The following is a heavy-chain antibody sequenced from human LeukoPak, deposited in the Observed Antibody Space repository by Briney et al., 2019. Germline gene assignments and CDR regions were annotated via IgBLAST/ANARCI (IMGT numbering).Heavy chain of an antibody. CDR2: IYTTGST. Sequence: SETLSLTCTVSGGSISSYYWTWIRQPAGKGLEWIGHIYTTGSTNYNPSLNSRVTMSVDTSKNQFSLKLSSVTAADTAVYYCARDLVTGTKGFDIWGQGTMVSVSS. CDR1: GGSISSYY. D-gene: IGHD4-17*01. V-gene: IGHV4-4*07. CDR3: ARDLVTGTKGFDI. J-gene: IGHJ3*02.